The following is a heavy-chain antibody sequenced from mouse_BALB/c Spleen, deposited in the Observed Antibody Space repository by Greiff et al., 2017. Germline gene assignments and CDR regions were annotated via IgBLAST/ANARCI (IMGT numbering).Heavy chain of an antibody. V-gene: IGHV5-6*02. Sequence: DVMLVESGGDLVKPGGSLKLSCAASGFTFSSYGMSWVRQTPDKRLEWVATISSGGSYTYYPDSVKGRFTISRDNAKNTLYLQMSSLTSEDTAMYYCARAGRDYAMDYWGQGTSVTVSS. CDR2: ISSGGSYT. CDR1: GFTFSSYG. J-gene: IGHJ4*01. CDR3: ARAGRDYAMDY.